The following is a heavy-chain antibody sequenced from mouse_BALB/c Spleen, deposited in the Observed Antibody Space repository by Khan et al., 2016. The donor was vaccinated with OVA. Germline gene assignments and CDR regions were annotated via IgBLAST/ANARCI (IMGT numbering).Heavy chain of an antibody. CDR2: IRYDGDS. J-gene: IGHJ3*01. Sequence: EVQLQESGPGLVKPSQSLSLTCSVTGYSITSGYFWNWIRQFPGNNLEWLGYIRYDGDSNYNPSLNNRISITRDTSKNQFFLKLNSVPPEDTATYYCARGGSSGPAWFAYWGQGTLVTVSA. CDR3: ARGGSSGPAWFAY. D-gene: IGHD3-1*01. CDR1: GYSITSGYF. V-gene: IGHV3-6*02.